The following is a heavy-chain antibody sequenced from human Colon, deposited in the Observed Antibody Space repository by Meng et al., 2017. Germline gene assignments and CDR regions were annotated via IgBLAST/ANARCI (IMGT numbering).Heavy chain of an antibody. CDR3: AREVVVAGTRNWLDP. V-gene: IGHV4-4*02. Sequence: QVQLQESGPGLVKPSGTLSLTCTVSVGSITSSDWWSWVRQTPGKGLEWIGETYQNGRPNYNPSLKSRVTISVDKSKNQFSLNMTSVTAADTAVYYCAREVVVAGTRNWLDPWGQGILVTVSS. J-gene: IGHJ5*02. D-gene: IGHD6-19*01. CDR2: TYQNGRP. CDR1: VGSITSSDW.